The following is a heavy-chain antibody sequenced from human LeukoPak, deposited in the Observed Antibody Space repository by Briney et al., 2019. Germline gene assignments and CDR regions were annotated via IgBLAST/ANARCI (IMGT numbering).Heavy chain of an antibody. V-gene: IGHV4-38-2*01. CDR3: ATVGASHYGDWYFAY. CDR1: GYSISSDYY. CDR2: VDPSGST. J-gene: IGHJ4*02. D-gene: IGHD4-17*01. Sequence: SETLSLTCAVSGYSISSDYYWGRIRQPPGKGLEWIGNVDPSGSTYYNPSLKSRATISLDTSKKQFSLKLTSVTAADTAVYYCATVGASHYGDWYFAYWGQGTLVTVSS.